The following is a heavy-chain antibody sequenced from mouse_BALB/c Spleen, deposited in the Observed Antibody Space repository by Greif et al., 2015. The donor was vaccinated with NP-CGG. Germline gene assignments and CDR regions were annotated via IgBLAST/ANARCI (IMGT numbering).Heavy chain of an antibody. CDR2: IDPENGDT. CDR3: MCDYDTFAY. Sequence: LVESGAELVRSGASVKLSCTASGFNIKDYYMHWVKQRPEQGLEWIGWIDPENGDTEYAPKFQGKATMTADTSSNTAYLQLSSLTSEDTAVYYCMCDYDTFAYWGQGTLVTVSA. V-gene: IGHV14-4*02. CDR1: GFNIKDYY. J-gene: IGHJ3*01. D-gene: IGHD2-4*01.